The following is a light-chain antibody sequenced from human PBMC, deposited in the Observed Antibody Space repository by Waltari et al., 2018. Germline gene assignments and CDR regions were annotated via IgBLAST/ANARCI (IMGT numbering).Light chain of an antibody. CDR2: DAS. J-gene: IGKJ4*02. Sequence: DNHLTQSPSSLSASVGESVTITRQASQDISNYLIWYQQKPGKAPKLLIYDASNLETGVPSRFSGSGSGTDFTFTISSLQPEDIATYYCQQYDNLPLTFGGGTKVEIK. CDR1: QDISNY. V-gene: IGKV1-33*01. CDR3: QQYDNLPLT.